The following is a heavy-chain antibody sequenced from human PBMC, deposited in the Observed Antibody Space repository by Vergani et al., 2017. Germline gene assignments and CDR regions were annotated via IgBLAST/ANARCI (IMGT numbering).Heavy chain of an antibody. J-gene: IGHJ6*03. CDR2: IKQDGSEK. D-gene: IGHD2-2*01. CDR1: GFTFSSYA. Sequence: EVQLLESGGGLVQPGGSLRLSCAASGFTFSSYAMSWVRQAPGKGLEWVANIKQDGSEKYYVDSVKGRFTISRDNAKNSLYLQMNSLRAEDTAVYYCARDTVVVVPAAHYYYYYMDVWGKGTTVTVSS. CDR3: ARDTVVVVPAAHYYYYYMDV. V-gene: IGHV3-7*01.